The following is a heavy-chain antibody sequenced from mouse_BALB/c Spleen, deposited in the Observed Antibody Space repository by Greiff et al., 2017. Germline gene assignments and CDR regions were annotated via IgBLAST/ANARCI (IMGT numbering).Heavy chain of an antibody. D-gene: IGHD2-1*01. Sequence: EVQVVESGPSLVKPSQTLSLTCSVTGDSITSGYWNWIRKFPGNKLEYMGYISYSGSTYYNPSLKSRISITRDTSKNQYYLQLNSVTTEDTATYYCARWEVTTRYFDYWGQGTTLTVSS. CDR3: ARWEVTTRYFDY. J-gene: IGHJ2*01. CDR2: ISYSGST. V-gene: IGHV3-8*02. CDR1: GDSITSGY.